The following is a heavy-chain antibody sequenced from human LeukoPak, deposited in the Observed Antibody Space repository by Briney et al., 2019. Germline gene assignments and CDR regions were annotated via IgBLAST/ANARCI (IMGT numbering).Heavy chain of an antibody. D-gene: IGHD3-22*01. CDR1: GFTFSSYW. Sequence: PGGSLRLSCAASGFTFSSYWMHWVRQVREKGLVWVSCINSDGSNTRYADSVKGRFTISRDNAKNTLYLQMNSLRAEDTAVYYCARDLELVYYDSSGYDYWGQGTLVIVYS. CDR2: INSDGSNT. V-gene: IGHV3-74*01. J-gene: IGHJ4*02. CDR3: ARDLELVYYDSSGYDY.